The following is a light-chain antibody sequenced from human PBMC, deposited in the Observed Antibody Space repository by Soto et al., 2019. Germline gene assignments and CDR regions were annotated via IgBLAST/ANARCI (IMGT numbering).Light chain of an antibody. CDR2: GAS. Sequence: EIVLTQSPGTLSLSPGERATLSCRASQSVNGNSLAWNQRKVGQPPRLLIHGASTRATGIPDRFSGSGSGTDFTLTISSLEPEDFALFYCEQYGSLPRTFGQGTKVDMK. CDR1: QSVNGNS. CDR3: EQYGSLPRT. V-gene: IGKV3-20*01. J-gene: IGKJ1*01.